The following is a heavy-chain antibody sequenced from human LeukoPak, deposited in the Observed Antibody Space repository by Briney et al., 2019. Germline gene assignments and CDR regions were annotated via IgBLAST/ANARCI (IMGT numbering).Heavy chain of an antibody. CDR1: GYTFTSYG. V-gene: IGHV1-69*04. Sequence: SVKVSCKASGYTFTSYGISWVRQAPGQGLEWMGRIIPILGIANYAQKFQGRVTITADKSTSTAYMELSSLRSEDTAVYYCARGQPYYYGSGSHAQYFQHWGQGTLVTVSS. D-gene: IGHD3-10*01. J-gene: IGHJ1*01. CDR2: IIPILGIA. CDR3: ARGQPYYYGSGSHAQYFQH.